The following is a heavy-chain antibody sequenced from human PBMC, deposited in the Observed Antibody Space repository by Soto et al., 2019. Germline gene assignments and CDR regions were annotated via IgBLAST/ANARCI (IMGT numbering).Heavy chain of an antibody. CDR3: ARDGLSSSSGKNWFDP. CDR2: IIPIFGTA. V-gene: IGHV1-69*13. J-gene: IGHJ5*02. Sequence: SVKVSCKASGGTFSSYAISWVRQAPGQGLEWMGGIIPIFGTANYAQKFQGRVTITADESTSTAYMELSSLRSEDTAVYYCARDGLSSSSGKNWFDPWGQGTLVTVSS. D-gene: IGHD6-6*01. CDR1: GGTFSSYA.